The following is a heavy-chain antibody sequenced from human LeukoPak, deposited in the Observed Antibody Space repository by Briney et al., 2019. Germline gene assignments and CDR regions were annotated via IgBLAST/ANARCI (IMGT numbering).Heavy chain of an antibody. V-gene: IGHV4-38-2*01. Sequence: SETLSLTCAISGYSISSGYYWGWIRQPPGKGLEWIGSIYHSGSTNYNPSLMSRVTISVDTSKNQFSLKLSSVTAADTAMYYCARTTVVTSNFDFWGQGTLVTVSS. CDR3: ARTTVVTSNFDF. CDR2: IYHSGST. J-gene: IGHJ4*02. CDR1: GYSISSGYY. D-gene: IGHD4-23*01.